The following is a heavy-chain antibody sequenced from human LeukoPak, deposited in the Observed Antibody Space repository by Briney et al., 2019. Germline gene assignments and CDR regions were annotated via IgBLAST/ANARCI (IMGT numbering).Heavy chain of an antibody. CDR3: AREGRYCIGISCYSRPKLFDY. Sequence: ASVKVSCKASGYTFTSYGISWVRQAPGQGLEWMGWISAYNSNTDYAQKLQGRLTMTTDTSTSTAYMEPRSLRSDDTAVYYCAREGRYCIGISCYSRPKLFDYWGQGTLVTVSS. V-gene: IGHV1-18*01. D-gene: IGHD2-15*01. J-gene: IGHJ4*02. CDR2: ISAYNSNT. CDR1: GYTFTSYG.